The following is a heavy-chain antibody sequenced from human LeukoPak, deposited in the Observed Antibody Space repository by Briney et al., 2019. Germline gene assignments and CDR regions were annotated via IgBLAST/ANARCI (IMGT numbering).Heavy chain of an antibody. CDR3: AKEGGYCSSGTCYPWWFDP. J-gene: IGHJ5*02. CDR1: GYTFTGYY. D-gene: IGHD2-15*01. V-gene: IGHV1-2*02. CDR2: INPNSGGT. Sequence: GASVKVSCKASGYTFTGYYVHWVRQAPGQGIEWMGWINPNSGGTNYAQKFQGRVAMTRDTSISTAYLEPSRLRSDDTAVYYCAKEGGYCSSGTCYPWWFDPWGQGTLVTVSS.